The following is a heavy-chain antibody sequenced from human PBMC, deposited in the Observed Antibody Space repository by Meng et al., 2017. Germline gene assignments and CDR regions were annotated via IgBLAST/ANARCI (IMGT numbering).Heavy chain of an antibody. CDR1: GFTFSRYT. J-gene: IGHJ4*02. CDR3: ARDSPIAAAGYYFDY. V-gene: IGHV3-21*01. CDR2: ISTSDGFI. D-gene: IGHD6-13*01. Sequence: LKISCAASGFTFSRYTLNWVRQAPGKGLEWLSSISTSDGFIFYADSVKGRFTISRDNAKSSLHLQMNSLRAEDTAVYYCARDSPIAAAGYYFDYWGQGALVTVSS.